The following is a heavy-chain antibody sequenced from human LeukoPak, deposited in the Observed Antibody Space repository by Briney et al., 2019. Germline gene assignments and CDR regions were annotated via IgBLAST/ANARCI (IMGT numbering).Heavy chain of an antibody. J-gene: IGHJ4*02. V-gene: IGHV3-23*01. Sequence: PGGSLRLSCAASGFTFSSYAMSWVRQAPGKGVEWVSGISGSGDSTYYADSVKGGFTISRDNSKNTVDLQMNSLRAEDTAIYYCAKEPSCSGGNCYYFDNWGQGTLVTVSS. CDR3: AKEPSCSGGNCYYFDN. D-gene: IGHD2-15*01. CDR1: GFTFSSYA. CDR2: ISGSGDST.